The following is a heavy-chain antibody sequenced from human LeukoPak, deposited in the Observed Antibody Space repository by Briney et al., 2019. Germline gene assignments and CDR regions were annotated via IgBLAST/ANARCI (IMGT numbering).Heavy chain of an antibody. V-gene: IGHV3-21*06. J-gene: IGHJ4*02. D-gene: IGHD6-19*01. CDR3: ARWYSSGWYSDY. CDR2: VSGTSEYI. CDR1: GFSFSTYS. Sequence: GGSLRLSCAASGFSFSTYSMIWVRQAPGKGLEWVSSVSGTSEYIYYADLVRGRFTISRDNAKNTVYLQMNSLGAEDTAVYYCARWYSSGWYSDYWGQGTLVTVSS.